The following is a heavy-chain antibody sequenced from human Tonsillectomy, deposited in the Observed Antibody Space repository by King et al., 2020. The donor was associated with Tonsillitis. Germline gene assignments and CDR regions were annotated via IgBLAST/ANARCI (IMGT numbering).Heavy chain of an antibody. CDR3: VKDLRGGRGGGHDPLDGFDI. CDR1: GFTFSSFA. CDR2: ISSNGGTT. V-gene: IGHV3-64D*06. J-gene: IGHJ3*02. D-gene: IGHD5-12*01. Sequence: VQLVESGGGLVQPGGSLRLSCSASGFTFSSFAMHWVRQAPGKGLEYVSAISSNGGTTYYAASVKGRFTISRDNSKNTLYLQMSSLRAEDTAVYYCVKDLRGGRGGGHDPLDGFDIWGQGTLVTVSS.